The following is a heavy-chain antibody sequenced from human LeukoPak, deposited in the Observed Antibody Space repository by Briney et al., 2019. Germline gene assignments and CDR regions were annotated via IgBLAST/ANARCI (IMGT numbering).Heavy chain of an antibody. V-gene: IGHV3-11*05. CDR3: AKAPVTSCRGAYCYPFDS. J-gene: IGHJ4*02. D-gene: IGHD2-21*01. CDR1: GFSFSDSY. CDR2: ISGNSGDI. Sequence: GGSLRLSCAASGFSFSDSYMTWVRQAPGKGLEWLSYISGNSGDINYADSVKGRFTISRDNAKNSLYLQMNSLRAEDAAVYFCAKAPVTSCRGAYCYPFDSWGQGTLVTVSS.